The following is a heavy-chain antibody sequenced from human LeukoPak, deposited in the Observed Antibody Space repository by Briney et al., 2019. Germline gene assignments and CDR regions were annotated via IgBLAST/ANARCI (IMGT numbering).Heavy chain of an antibody. D-gene: IGHD3-22*01. V-gene: IGHV1-46*01. CDR2: INPSGGST. J-gene: IGHJ4*02. CDR3: ARDLIIFYDSSGYYLDY. Sequence: ASVKVSCKASGYTFTSYYMHWVRQAPGQGLEWMGIINPSGGSTSYAQKFQGRVTMTRDTSTSTVYMELSSLRSEDTAVYYCARDLIIFYDSSGYYLDYWGQGTLVTVSS. CDR1: GYTFTSYY.